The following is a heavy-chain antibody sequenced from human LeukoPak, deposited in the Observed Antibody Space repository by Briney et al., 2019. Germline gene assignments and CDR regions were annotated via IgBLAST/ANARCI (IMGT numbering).Heavy chain of an antibody. CDR1: GYTFTSYG. CDR2: IIPNDGRT. V-gene: IGHV1-46*01. Sequence: ALVKVSCKASGYTFTSYGISWVRQAPGQGLEWMGLIIPNDGRTTYAQNFQGRVTMTRDMSTSTVYMELSSLTSEDTAVYYCVRGAGFDPWGQGTLVTVSS. CDR3: VRGAGFDP. J-gene: IGHJ5*02.